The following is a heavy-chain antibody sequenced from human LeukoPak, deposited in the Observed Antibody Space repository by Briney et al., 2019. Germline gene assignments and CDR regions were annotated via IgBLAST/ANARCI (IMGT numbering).Heavy chain of an antibody. Sequence: SGGSLRLSCAASGFSFSIYWMSWIRQTPGKGLEYVANIESNGGDKYYVDSVKGRFTISRDNAKNSLYLQMNSLRAEDTAVYYCARDEVGGYYFEWGQGNLVNVSS. V-gene: IGHV3-7*01. CDR3: ARDEVGGYYFE. CDR2: IESNGGDK. CDR1: GFSFSIYW. J-gene: IGHJ4*02. D-gene: IGHD3-3*01.